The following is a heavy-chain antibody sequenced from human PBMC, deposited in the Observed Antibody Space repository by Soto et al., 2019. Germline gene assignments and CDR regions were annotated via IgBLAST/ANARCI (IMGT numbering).Heavy chain of an antibody. CDR1: GFSLNNVRMG. J-gene: IGHJ6*02. V-gene: IGHV2-26*01. Sequence: QVTLKESGPVLVKPTETLTLTCTVSGFSLNNVRMGVTWIRQPPGKALEWLAHISSTDEKAYSTSLKTRLTNSKDTSNSQVVLSMTNLDPFDTATYVCARLVLVSRNSYTFCSFYHGLDVWGPGTRVTVSS. D-gene: IGHD3-3*01. CDR3: ARLVLVSRNSYTFCSFYHGLDV. CDR2: ISSTDEK.